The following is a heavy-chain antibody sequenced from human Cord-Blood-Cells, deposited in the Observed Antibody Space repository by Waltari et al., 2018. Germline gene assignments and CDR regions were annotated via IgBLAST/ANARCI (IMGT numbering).Heavy chain of an antibody. CDR2: IYYSGST. J-gene: IGHJ4*02. CDR3: ARAKGLRYFDWLSF. CDR1: GGSVSSGSYY. V-gene: IGHV4-61*01. D-gene: IGHD3-9*01. Sequence: QVQLQESGPGLVKPSETLSLTCTVSGGSVSSGSYYWSWIRQPPGKGLEGIGYIYYSGSTNYNPSLKSRVTISVDTSKNQFSLKLSSVTAADTAVYYCARAKGLRYFDWLSFWGQGTLVTVSS.